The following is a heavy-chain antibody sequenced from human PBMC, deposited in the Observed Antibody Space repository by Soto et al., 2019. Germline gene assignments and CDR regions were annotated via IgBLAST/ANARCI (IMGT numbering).Heavy chain of an antibody. V-gene: IGHV3-33*01. CDR2: IWYDGSNK. D-gene: IGHD2-8*01. Sequence: PGGSLRLSCAASGFTFSSYGMHWVRQAPGKGLEWVAVIWYDGSNKYYADSVKGRFTISRDNSKNTLYLQMNSLRAEDTAVYYCARGLINSHYYYGMDVWGQGTTVTVSS. J-gene: IGHJ6*02. CDR3: ARGLINSHYYYGMDV. CDR1: GFTFSSYG.